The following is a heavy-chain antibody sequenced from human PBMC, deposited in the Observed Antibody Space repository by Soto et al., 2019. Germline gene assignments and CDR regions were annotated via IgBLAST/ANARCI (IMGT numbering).Heavy chain of an antibody. D-gene: IGHD3-10*01. J-gene: IGHJ5*02. CDR3: AKEGHSSGSGNYLCWFDT. CDR1: GFTFRSYG. V-gene: IGHV3-30*18. CDR2: ISNDGSGT. Sequence: QVQLVESGGGVAQPGTSLRLSCAASGFTFRSYGMHWVRQAPGKGLEWVAVISNDGSGTNYADSVKGRFTISRDNSKNTVYLQMNNLGAEDSALYHCAKEGHSSGSGNYLCWFDTWGQGTLVTVSP.